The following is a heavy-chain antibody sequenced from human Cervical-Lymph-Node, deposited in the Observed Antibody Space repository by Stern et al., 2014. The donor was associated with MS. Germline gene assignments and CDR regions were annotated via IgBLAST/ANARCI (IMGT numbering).Heavy chain of an antibody. J-gene: IGHJ6*02. CDR3: ARNRHGYYYYGMDV. CDR1: GFTFSSYD. V-gene: IGHV3-13*01. CDR2: IGTAGDT. Sequence: MQLVQSGGGLVQPGGSLRLSCAASGFTFSSYDMHWVRQATGKGLEWVSTIGTAGDTYYPGSVKGRFTISRENAKNSLYLQMNSLRAGDTAVYYCARNRHGYYYYGMDVWGQGTTVTVSS. D-gene: IGHD1-14*01.